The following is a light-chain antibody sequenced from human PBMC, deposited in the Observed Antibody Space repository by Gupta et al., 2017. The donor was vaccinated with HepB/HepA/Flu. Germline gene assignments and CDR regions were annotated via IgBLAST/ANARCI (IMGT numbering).Light chain of an antibody. CDR3: QKYNSAPET. V-gene: IGKV1-27*01. CDR2: AAS. Sequence: IQMPQSPSSLSASVGDRVTITCRASQGISNYLAWYQQKPGKVPKLLIYAASTLQSGVPSRFSGSGSGTEFTLTISSLQPEDGATYYCQKYNSAPETFGQGTKVEIK. CDR1: QGISNY. J-gene: IGKJ1*01.